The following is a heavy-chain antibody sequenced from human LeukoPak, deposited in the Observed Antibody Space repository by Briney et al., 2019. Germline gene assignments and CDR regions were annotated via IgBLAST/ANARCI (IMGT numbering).Heavy chain of an antibody. Sequence: SETLSLTCTVSGGSISGSSYYWGWIRQPPGKGLEWIGSIYYSGRTYYNPSLKSRVTISVDTSKNQFSLKLNSVTAADTAVYYCARGALNWFDPWGQGTLVTVSS. CDR3: ARGALNWFDP. CDR2: IYYSGRT. J-gene: IGHJ5*02. V-gene: IGHV4-39*07. CDR1: GGSISGSSYY.